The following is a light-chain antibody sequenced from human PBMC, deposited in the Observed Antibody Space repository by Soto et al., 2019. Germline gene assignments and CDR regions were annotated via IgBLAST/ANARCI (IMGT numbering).Light chain of an antibody. CDR2: GAC. Sequence: IVLTPSPGTLSLSPGERATLSCRASQSVGSSYLAWYQKKPGQAPRLLLCGACIRATGIPDRFSGSEAGVDFTPTFSRLEHDDCSVYYWQQYDSSPLTFGHGTKVDI. J-gene: IGKJ3*01. V-gene: IGKV3-20*01. CDR1: QSVGSSY. CDR3: QQYDSSPLT.